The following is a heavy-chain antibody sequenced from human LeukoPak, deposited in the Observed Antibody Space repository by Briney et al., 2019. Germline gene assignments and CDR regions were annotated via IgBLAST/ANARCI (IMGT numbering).Heavy chain of an antibody. CDR1: GGSISSGGYY. V-gene: IGHV4-31*03. CDR3: ARSPVDFWSGYTIDY. D-gene: IGHD3-3*01. J-gene: IGHJ4*02. Sequence: SETLSLTCTVSGGSISSGGYYWRGVRQHPGKGLEWIGYIYYSGSTYYNPSLKSRVTISVDTSKNQFSLKLSSVTAADTAVYYCARSPVDFWSGYTIDYWGQGTLVTVSS. CDR2: IYYSGST.